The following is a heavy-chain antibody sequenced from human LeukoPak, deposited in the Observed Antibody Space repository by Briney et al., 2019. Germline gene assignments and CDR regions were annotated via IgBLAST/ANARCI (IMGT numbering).Heavy chain of an antibody. CDR1: GYSISRGYY. J-gene: IGHJ6*03. Sequence: SETLSLTCTVSGYSISRGYYWGWIRQPPGKGLEWIGSIYHSGSTYYNPSLKSRVTISVDTSKNQFSLKLSSVTAADTAVYYCARHSYYGSGEIFYYYYYMDVWGKGTTVTISS. CDR3: ARHSYYGSGEIFYYYYYMDV. CDR2: IYHSGST. V-gene: IGHV4-38-2*02. D-gene: IGHD3-10*01.